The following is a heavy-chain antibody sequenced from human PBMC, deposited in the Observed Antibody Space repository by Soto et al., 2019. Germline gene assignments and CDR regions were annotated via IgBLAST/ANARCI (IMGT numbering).Heavy chain of an antibody. D-gene: IGHD4-4*01. J-gene: IGHJ4*01. V-gene: IGHV3-72*01. CDR3: SRAGILTTPYYFDY. CDR1: GFTFSDHY. Sequence: PGGSLRLSCAAFGFTFSDHYMDWVRQAPWKGLEWVGRIRNKANSYTTEYAASVKGRFTISRDDSKNSLFLQMNSLKTEDTAVYYCSRAGILTTPYYFDYWGQGTLVTVSS. CDR2: IRNKANSYTT.